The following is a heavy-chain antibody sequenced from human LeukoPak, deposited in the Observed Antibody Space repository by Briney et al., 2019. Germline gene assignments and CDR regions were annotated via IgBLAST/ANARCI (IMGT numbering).Heavy chain of an antibody. CDR3: ARTSYNWNFRYYYYYMDV. J-gene: IGHJ6*03. V-gene: IGHV4-59*08. CDR2: IYYSGST. D-gene: IGHD1-1*01. CDR1: GGSISSYY. Sequence: SETLSLTCTVSGGSISSYYWSWIRQPPGRGLEWIGYIYYSGSTNYNPSLKGRVTISVDTSKNQFSLKLSSVTAADTAVYYCARTSYNWNFRYYYYYMDVWGKGTTVTVSS.